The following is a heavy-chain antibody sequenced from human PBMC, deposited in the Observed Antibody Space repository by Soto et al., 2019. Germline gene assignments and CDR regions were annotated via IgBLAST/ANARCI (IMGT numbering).Heavy chain of an antibody. V-gene: IGHV5-10-1*01. Sequence: GAALKRSGEGSGGIVSSYWLKWVRQITGKGLEWMGTIDASNSYTNYGPSFQGHVTISVDKSINTAYLQWISLKASDTAMYYCARFERYSYKGVDVWGQGTTVTVSS. CDR1: GGIVSSYW. D-gene: IGHD5-18*01. CDR2: IDASNSYT. J-gene: IGHJ6*02. CDR3: ARFERYSYKGVDV.